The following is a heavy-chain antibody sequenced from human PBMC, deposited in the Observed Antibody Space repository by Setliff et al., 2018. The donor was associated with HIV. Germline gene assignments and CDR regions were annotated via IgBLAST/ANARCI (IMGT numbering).Heavy chain of an antibody. CDR1: GFTFSSYS. V-gene: IGHV3-21*01. CDR2: IRSNGKST. CDR3: ARDSSSWSGSSWTFDI. Sequence: PGGSLRLSCAAPGFTFSSYSMNWVRQAPGKGLEWVSSIRSNGKSTSYADSVMARFTISRDNAKKSLYLQMNSLRVDDTAVYYCARDSSSWSGSSWTFDIWGQGTMVTVSS. D-gene: IGHD3-22*01. J-gene: IGHJ3*02.